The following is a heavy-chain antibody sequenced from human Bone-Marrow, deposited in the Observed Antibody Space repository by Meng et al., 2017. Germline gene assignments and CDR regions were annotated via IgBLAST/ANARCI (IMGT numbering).Heavy chain of an antibody. J-gene: IGHJ4*02. Sequence: QFQLVKSGTGVKKPWASVKVHCKSSGYTLSSDGFSWVRQAPGQGLEWLGWINTYNGKTDYAQKFQGRITMTTDTFTSTAYMELRSLRSDDTAVYYCATRGNPYLNCWGQGTLVTVSS. CDR2: INTYNGKT. V-gene: IGHV1-18*01. CDR1: GYTLSSDG. CDR3: ATRGNPYLNC.